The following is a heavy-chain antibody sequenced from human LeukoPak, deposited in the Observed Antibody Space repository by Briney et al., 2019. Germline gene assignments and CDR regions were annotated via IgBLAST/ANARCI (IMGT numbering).Heavy chain of an antibody. CDR1: GYTFTSYG. V-gene: IGHV1-18*01. CDR3: ARDTIAVAGRGYNWFDP. Sequence: GASVKVSCKASGYTFTSYGISWVRQAPGQGLEWMGWISAYNGNTNYAQKLQGRVTMTTDTSTSTAYMELRSLRSDDTAVYYCARDTIAVAGRGYNWFDPWGQGTLVTVSS. CDR2: ISAYNGNT. J-gene: IGHJ5*02. D-gene: IGHD6-19*01.